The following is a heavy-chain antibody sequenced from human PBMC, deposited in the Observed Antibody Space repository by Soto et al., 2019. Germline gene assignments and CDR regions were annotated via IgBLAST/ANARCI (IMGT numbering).Heavy chain of an antibody. V-gene: IGHV4-34*01. Sequence: SETLSLTCAVYGGYFSGYYWNWIRQPPGTGLEWIREKNSGGRSNYNPTLKRRVTISVDTSRNKFSLKLSSVTAADTAVYYCARSPPRTRYCSGGSCARFDPWGQGTLVTV. D-gene: IGHD2-15*01. CDR3: ARSPPRTRYCSGGSCARFDP. CDR1: GGYFSGYY. CDR2: KNSGGRS. J-gene: IGHJ5*02.